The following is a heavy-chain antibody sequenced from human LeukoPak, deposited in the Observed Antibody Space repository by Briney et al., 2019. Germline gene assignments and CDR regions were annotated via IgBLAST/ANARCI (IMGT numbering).Heavy chain of an antibody. D-gene: IGHD5-18*01. CDR2: INPSGGTT. CDR1: GYTFTSYH. V-gene: IGHV1-46*01. CDR3: ARAHERQLWSSGIDY. J-gene: IGHJ4*02. Sequence: GASVKVSCKASGYTFTSYHMHWVRQAPGQGLEWMGLINPSGGTTRYAQKFQGRVTMTRDLSTSTDYMELSSLRSDDTAVYYCARAHERQLWSSGIDYWGQGTLVTVSS.